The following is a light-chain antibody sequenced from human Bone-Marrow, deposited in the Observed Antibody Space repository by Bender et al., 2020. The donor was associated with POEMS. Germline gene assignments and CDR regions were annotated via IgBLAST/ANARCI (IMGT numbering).Light chain of an antibody. V-gene: IGLV2-23*02. CDR2: GVN. J-gene: IGLJ3*02. CDR1: SSDIGNYNP. CDR3: CSYDGNNEV. Sequence: QSALTQPASVSGSPGQSITISCTGTSSDIGNYNPLSWYQQHPGQAPKLMIYGVNRRPSGVSSRFSGSKSGNTASLTISGLQAEDEADYYCCSYDGNNEVFGGGTKLTVL.